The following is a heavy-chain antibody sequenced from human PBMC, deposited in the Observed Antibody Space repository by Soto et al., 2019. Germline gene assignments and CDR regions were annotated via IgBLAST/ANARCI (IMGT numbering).Heavy chain of an antibody. J-gene: IGHJ4*02. CDR2: IDWDDDK. D-gene: IGHD3-9*01. CDR3: ARAHSYYDILTGYSMSTIDY. CDR1: GFSLSTSGMC. V-gene: IGHV2-70*01. Sequence: SGPTLVNPTQTLTLTCTFSGFSLSTSGMCVSWIRQPPGKALEWLALIDWDDDKYYSTSLKTRLTISKDTSKNQVVFTMTNMDPVDTATYYCARAHSYYDILTGYSMSTIDYWGQGTLVTVSS.